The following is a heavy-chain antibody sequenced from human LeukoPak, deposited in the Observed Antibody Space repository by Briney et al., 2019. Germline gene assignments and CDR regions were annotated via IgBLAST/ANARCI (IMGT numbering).Heavy chain of an antibody. CDR1: GGSISSYY. V-gene: IGHV4-59*08. Sequence: PSDTLSLTCTVSGGSISSYYWRWIRQPPGKGLEWIGYNYYSGSTNYNPSLKSRVTISVDTSKNQFSLKLSSVTAADTAVYYCARGVSYYDSSGYYNEYFQHWGQGTLVTVSS. CDR3: ARGVSYYDSSGYYNEYFQH. CDR2: NYYSGST. D-gene: IGHD3-22*01. J-gene: IGHJ1*01.